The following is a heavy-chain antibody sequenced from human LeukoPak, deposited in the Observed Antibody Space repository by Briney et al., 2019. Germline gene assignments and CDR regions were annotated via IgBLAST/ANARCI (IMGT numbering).Heavy chain of an antibody. D-gene: IGHD2-15*01. CDR3: ARGRTTRYCSGGSCHQGDY. V-gene: IGHV4-59*12. CDR2: IYYSGST. Sequence: PSETLSLTCTVSGGSISNFYWNWIRQPPGKGLEWIGYIYYSGSTNYNPSLKSRVTISVDTSTNQFSLKLSSVTAADTAVYYCARGRTTRYCSGGSCHQGDYWGQGSLVTV. J-gene: IGHJ4*02. CDR1: GGSISNFY.